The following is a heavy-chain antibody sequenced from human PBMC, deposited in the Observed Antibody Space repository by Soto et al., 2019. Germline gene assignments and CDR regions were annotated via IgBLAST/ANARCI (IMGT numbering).Heavy chain of an antibody. V-gene: IGHV4-39*01. CDR1: GGSISSSSYY. J-gene: IGHJ4*02. CDR2: IYYSGST. Sequence: SETLSLTCTVSGGSISSSSYYWGWIRQPPGKGLEWIGSIYYSGSTYYNPSLKSRVTISVDTSKNQFSLKLSSVTAADTAVYYCECILTGLDYWGQGTLVTVSS. D-gene: IGHD3-9*01. CDR3: ECILTGLDY.